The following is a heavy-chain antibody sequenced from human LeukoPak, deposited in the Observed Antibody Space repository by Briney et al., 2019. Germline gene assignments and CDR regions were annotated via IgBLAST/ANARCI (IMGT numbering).Heavy chain of an antibody. CDR3: ARGYDSSPGAQYY. D-gene: IGHD3-22*01. CDR1: GYTFTSYD. Sequence: ASVKVSCKAYGYTFTSYDINWVRQATGQGLEWMGWMNPNSGNTGYAQKFQGRVTMTRNTSISTAYMELSSLRSEDTAVYYCARGYDSSPGAQYYWGQGTLVTVSS. J-gene: IGHJ4*02. CDR2: MNPNSGNT. V-gene: IGHV1-8*01.